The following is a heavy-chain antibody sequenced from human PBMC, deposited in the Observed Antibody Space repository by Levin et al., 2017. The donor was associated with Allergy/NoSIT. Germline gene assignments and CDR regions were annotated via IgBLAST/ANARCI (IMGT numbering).Heavy chain of an antibody. V-gene: IGHV1-58*02. CDR2: IVVGSGNT. CDR3: AADAMVRGDFDL. D-gene: IGHD3-10*01. Sequence: SVKVSCKASGFTFTSSAMQWVRQARGQRLEWIGWIVVGSGNTNYAQKFQERVTITRDMSTSTAYMELSSLRSEDTAVYYCAADAMVRGDFDLWGRGTLVTVSS. CDR1: GFTFTSSA. J-gene: IGHJ2*01.